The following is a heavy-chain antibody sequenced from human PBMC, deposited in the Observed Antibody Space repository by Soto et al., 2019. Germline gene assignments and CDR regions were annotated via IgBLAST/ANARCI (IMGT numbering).Heavy chain of an antibody. CDR1: GGTFSSYA. V-gene: IGHV1-69*01. Sequence: QVQLVQSGAEVKKPGSSVKVSCKASGGTFSSYAISWVRQAPGQGLEWMGGIIPIFGTANYAQKFQGRVPITADESTSTAYMELSSLRSEDTAVYYCARGMDIVVVPAAIRGYYYYYGMDVWGQGTTVTVSS. D-gene: IGHD2-2*02. J-gene: IGHJ6*02. CDR3: ARGMDIVVVPAAIRGYYYYYGMDV. CDR2: IIPIFGTA.